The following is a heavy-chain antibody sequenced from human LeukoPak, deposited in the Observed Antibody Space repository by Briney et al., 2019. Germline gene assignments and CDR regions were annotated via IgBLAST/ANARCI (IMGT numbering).Heavy chain of an antibody. D-gene: IGHD6-19*01. Sequence: SETLSLTCAVYGGSFSGYYWSWIRQPPGKGLEWIGEINHSGSTNYNPSLKSRVTISVDTSKNQFSLKLSSVTAADTAVYYCAASSGWYGYFDYWGQGTLVTVSS. CDR1: GGSFSGYY. J-gene: IGHJ4*02. CDR2: INHSGST. CDR3: AASSGWYGYFDY. V-gene: IGHV4-34*01.